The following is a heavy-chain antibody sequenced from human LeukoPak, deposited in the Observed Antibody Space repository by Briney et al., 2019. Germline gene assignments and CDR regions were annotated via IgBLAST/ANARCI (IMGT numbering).Heavy chain of an antibody. D-gene: IGHD2-15*01. J-gene: IGHJ4*02. CDR3: AKSPLVAATYFDY. CDR1: GFTFSSYG. V-gene: IGHV3-30*18. Sequence: GGSLRLSCAASGFTFSSYGMHWVRQAPGKGLEWVAVISYDGSNKCYADSVKGRFTISRDNSKNTLYLQMNSLGAEDTAVYYCAKSPLVAATYFDYWGQGTLVTVSS. CDR2: ISYDGSNK.